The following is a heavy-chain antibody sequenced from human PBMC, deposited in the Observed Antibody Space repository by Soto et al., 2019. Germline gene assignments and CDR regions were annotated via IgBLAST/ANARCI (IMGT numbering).Heavy chain of an antibody. CDR1: GYSFSGYA. D-gene: IGHD5-12*01. J-gene: IGHJ4*02. V-gene: IGHV3-23*01. CDR3: TKAQSGYSGAAFDY. CDR2: ISGSGGTT. Sequence: GGSLRLSCAASGYSFSGYAMSWVRQAPGKGLEWVSAISGSGGTTYYADSVKGRFTISRDSSKNTLYLQMNSLRAEDAAIYYCTKAQSGYSGAAFDYWGQGTLVNVSS.